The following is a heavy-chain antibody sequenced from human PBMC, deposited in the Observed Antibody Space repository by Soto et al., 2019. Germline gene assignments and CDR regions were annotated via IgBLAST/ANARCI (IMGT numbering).Heavy chain of an antibody. CDR3: ARVKSITIFGVVIINGMDV. Sequence: ASVKVSCKASGYTFTSYDINWVRQATGQGLEWVGWMNPNSGNTGYAQKFQGRVTMTRNTSISTAYMELSSLRSEDTAVYYCARVKSITIFGVVIINGMDVWGQGTTVTVSS. V-gene: IGHV1-8*01. D-gene: IGHD3-3*01. J-gene: IGHJ6*02. CDR2: MNPNSGNT. CDR1: GYTFTSYD.